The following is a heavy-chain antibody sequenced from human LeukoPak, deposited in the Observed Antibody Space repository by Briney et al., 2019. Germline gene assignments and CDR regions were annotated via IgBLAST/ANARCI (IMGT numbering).Heavy chain of an antibody. D-gene: IGHD3-22*01. CDR3: AKDIRSSGYVSD. CDR2: ISGDGSRI. V-gene: IGHV3-43*02. J-gene: IGHJ4*02. CDR1: GFTFPDYP. Sequence: PGGSLRLSCAASGFTFPDYPMYWVRQAPGKGLECVSLISGDGSRIYYTDSVKGRFTVSRDNSKRSLYMQMNSLRTEDTALYYCAKDIRSSGYVSDWGQGTLVTVSS.